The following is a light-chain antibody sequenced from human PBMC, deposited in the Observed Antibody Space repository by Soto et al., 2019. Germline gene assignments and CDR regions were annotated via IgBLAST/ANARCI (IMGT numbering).Light chain of an antibody. CDR3: QQYNSWPIT. V-gene: IGKV3-15*01. Sequence: EIVMTQSPATLSVSAGESATLSCMASQSVSSNLAWYQQKPGQAPRLLIYGASTRATGIPARFSGSGSGTEFTLTISSLQSEDFSVYYCQQYNSWPITFGQGTRLEI. CDR1: QSVSSN. CDR2: GAS. J-gene: IGKJ5*01.